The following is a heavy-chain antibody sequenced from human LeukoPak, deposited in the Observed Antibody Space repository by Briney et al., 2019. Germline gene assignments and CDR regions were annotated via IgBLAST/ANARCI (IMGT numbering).Heavy chain of an antibody. CDR1: GGSISSGGYY. D-gene: IGHD3-10*01. CDR2: IYYSGST. V-gene: IGHV4-31*03. CDR3: ARVSRRLMVRGVICFAY. J-gene: IGHJ4*02. Sequence: SETLSLTCTVSGGSISSGGYYWSWIRQHPGKGLEWIGYIYYSGSTYYNPSLKSRVTISVDTSKNQFSLKLSSVTAADTAVYYCARVSRRLMVRGVICFAYWGQGTLVTVSS.